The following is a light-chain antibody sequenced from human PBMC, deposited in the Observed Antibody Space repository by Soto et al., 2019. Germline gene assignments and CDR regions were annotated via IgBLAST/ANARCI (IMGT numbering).Light chain of an antibody. Sequence: DIQMTQSPSSLSASVGDRVTITCRASQGVSNYLAWYQQKPGKVPKLLIYAASTLQSGVPSRFSGSGSGTDFTLTISSLQPEDVATYYCQKYNSAPRKTFGGGTKVEIK. CDR3: QKYNSAPRKT. CDR2: AAS. V-gene: IGKV1-27*01. CDR1: QGVSNY. J-gene: IGKJ4*01.